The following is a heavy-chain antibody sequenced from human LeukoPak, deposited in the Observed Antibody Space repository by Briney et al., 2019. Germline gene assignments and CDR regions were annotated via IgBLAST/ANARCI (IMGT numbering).Heavy chain of an antibody. CDR3: ARGTYSGTYYAWYYFDY. V-gene: IGHV3-11*01. D-gene: IGHD1-26*01. Sequence: NPGGSLRLSCAACGFTFWDYYMSWIAQPPGGGREWVSYIIRRGSTIYYPHPVKGRFTISRDNAQNSLPLQMDSLRDEDTAVYYCARGTYSGTYYAWYYFDYWGQGTLVTVSS. J-gene: IGHJ4*02. CDR2: IIRRGSTI. CDR1: GFTFWDYY.